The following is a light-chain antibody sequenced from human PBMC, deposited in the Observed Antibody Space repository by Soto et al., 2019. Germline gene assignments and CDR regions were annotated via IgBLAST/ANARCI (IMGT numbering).Light chain of an antibody. CDR2: EVN. CDR3: SSYTSRVTRV. V-gene: IGLV2-14*01. CDR1: SSDVGGYNY. J-gene: IGLJ1*01. Sequence: QSALTQPASVSGSPGQSITISCTGTSSDVGGYNYVSWYQQHPGKAPKLMIYEVNNRPSGVSNRFSGSKSGNTASLTISGLQAEDEADYYCSSYTSRVTRVFGTGTQLTVL.